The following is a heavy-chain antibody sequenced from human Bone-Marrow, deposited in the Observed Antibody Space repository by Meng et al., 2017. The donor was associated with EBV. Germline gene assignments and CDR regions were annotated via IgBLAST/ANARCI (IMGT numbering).Heavy chain of an antibody. CDR2: IYWDDDT. CDR3: THRRSDSDWFGY. Sequence: QITLKHSGPPVINPTQTLTLTGTFTGSSLSTAVIDVAWIRQPPGNALEWLALIYWDDDTRDSPALKNRLTVTKESSKIQVVYRMANLDPADTATYYCTHRRSDSDWFGYWGQGTLVTVSS. V-gene: IGHV2-5*02. D-gene: IGHD3-9*01. J-gene: IGHJ4*02. CDR1: GSSLSTAVID.